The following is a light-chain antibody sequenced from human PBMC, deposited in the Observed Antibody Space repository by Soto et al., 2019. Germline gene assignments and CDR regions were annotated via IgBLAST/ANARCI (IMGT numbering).Light chain of an antibody. J-gene: IGLJ2*01. CDR1: SRHSSYA. CDR2: LNSDGSH. V-gene: IGLV4-69*01. CDR3: QTWGTGIQV. Sequence: QSVLTQSPSASASLGASVKLTCTLSSRHSSYAIAWHQQRPEKGPRYLMKLNSDGSHSKGDGIPDRFSGSSSGAERYLTISSLQSEDEADYYCQTWGTGIQVFGGGTKLTVL.